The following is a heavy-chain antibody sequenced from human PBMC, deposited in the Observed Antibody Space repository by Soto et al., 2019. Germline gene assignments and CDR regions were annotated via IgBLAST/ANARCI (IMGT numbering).Heavy chain of an antibody. J-gene: IGHJ5*02. CDR1: GFTFSSYA. CDR3: AKTREATMPIPFWFDP. Sequence: EVQLLESGGGLVQPGGSLRLSCAASGFTFSSYAMSWVRQAPGKGLEWVSAISGSGGSTYYADSVKGRFTISRDNSKNTLYLQMNSLRAEDTAVYYCAKTREATMPIPFWFDPWGQGTLVTVSS. V-gene: IGHV3-23*01. D-gene: IGHD5-12*01. CDR2: ISGSGGST.